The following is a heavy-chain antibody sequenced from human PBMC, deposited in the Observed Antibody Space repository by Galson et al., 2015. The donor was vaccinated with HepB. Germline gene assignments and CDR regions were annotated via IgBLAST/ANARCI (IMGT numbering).Heavy chain of an antibody. J-gene: IGHJ4*02. Sequence: SLRLSCAASGFSFSTFDMNWVRQAPGKGPELVSYISRDSSSTYHADFAKGRFFTSRDNARGIVYLQMNRLRDGDTAVYYCARGGGGYFDSWGQGSLVAVSS. V-gene: IGHV3-48*02. D-gene: IGHD3-16*01. CDR3: ARGGGGYFDS. CDR1: GFSFSTFD. CDR2: ISRDSSST.